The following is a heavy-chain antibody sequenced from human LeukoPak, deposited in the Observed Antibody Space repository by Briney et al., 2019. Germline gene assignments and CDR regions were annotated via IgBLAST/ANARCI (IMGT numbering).Heavy chain of an antibody. D-gene: IGHD2-15*01. Sequence: PGGSLRLSCAASGFTFSSYWMHWVRQAPGKGLVWVSRIKSDGSTTNYADSVKGRFTISRDIAENTLYLQMNSLRVEDTAVYYCTRRVSTTRWFDPWGQGTLVTVSS. J-gene: IGHJ5*02. CDR1: GFTFSSYW. CDR2: IKSDGSTT. V-gene: IGHV3-74*01. CDR3: TRRVSTTRWFDP.